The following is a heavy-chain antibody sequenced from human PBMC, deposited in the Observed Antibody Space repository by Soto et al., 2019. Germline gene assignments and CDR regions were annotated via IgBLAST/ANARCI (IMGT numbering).Heavy chain of an antibody. CDR1: GFTFSSYA. Sequence: LRLSCAASGFTFSSYAMSWVRQAPGSGLEWVSAISGSGGSTYYADSVKGRFTISRHNSKNTLYLQMNSLRAEDTAVYYCAKVPRGPFDYWGQGTLVTVSS. CDR3: AKVPRGPFDY. V-gene: IGHV3-23*01. J-gene: IGHJ4*02. CDR2: ISGSGGST.